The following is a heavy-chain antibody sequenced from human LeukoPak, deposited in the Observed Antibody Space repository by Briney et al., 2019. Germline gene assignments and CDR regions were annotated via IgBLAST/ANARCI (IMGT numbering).Heavy chain of an antibody. CDR1: GFTFSSYA. CDR2: ISGTGGST. Sequence: GGSLRLSCAASGFTFSSYAMSWVRQAPGKGLEWVSAISGTGGSTYYADSVKGRFTISRDNSKNKLYLQMNSLRAEDTAVYYCAKDRAATGTYYFDYWGQGTLVTVSS. J-gene: IGHJ4*02. CDR3: AKDRAATGTYYFDY. D-gene: IGHD6-13*01. V-gene: IGHV3-23*01.